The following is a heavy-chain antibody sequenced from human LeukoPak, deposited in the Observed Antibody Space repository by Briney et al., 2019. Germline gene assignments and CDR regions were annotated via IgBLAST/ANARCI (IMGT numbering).Heavy chain of an antibody. V-gene: IGHV1-18*01. CDR3: ARGGSSWYRGSFQH. Sequence: ASVKVSCKASGYMFTNFGISWVRQAPGQGLEWMGWISAHHGYTDYAQNLQGRVTMTTDTSTSTAYMEVSSLRSEDTAVYYCARGGSSWYRGSFQHWGQGTLVTVSS. CDR2: ISAHHGYT. J-gene: IGHJ1*01. CDR1: GYMFTNFG. D-gene: IGHD6-13*01.